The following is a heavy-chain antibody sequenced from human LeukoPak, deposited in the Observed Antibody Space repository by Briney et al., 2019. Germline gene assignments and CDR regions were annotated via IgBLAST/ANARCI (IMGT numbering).Heavy chain of an antibody. D-gene: IGHD3-16*01. Sequence: PSETLSLTCTVSGGSISSYYWSWIRQPAGKGLEWIGRIYTSGSTNYNPPLKSRVTISVDTSKNQFSLKLSSVTAADTAVYYCARHGVYYDYVWGSYPDAFDIWGQGTMVTVSS. CDR2: IYTSGST. CDR3: ARHGVYYDYVWGSYPDAFDI. V-gene: IGHV4-4*07. J-gene: IGHJ3*02. CDR1: GGSISSYY.